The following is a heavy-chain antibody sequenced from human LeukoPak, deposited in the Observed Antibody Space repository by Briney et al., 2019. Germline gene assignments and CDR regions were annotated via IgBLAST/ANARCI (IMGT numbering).Heavy chain of an antibody. Sequence: GGSLRLSCAASVFTFSSYGMSWVRQAPGKGLEWVSAISGSGGSTYYVDSVKGRFTISRDNSKNTLYLQMNSLRAEDTAVYYCAEDIGDPYGSGSYSTPFDYWGQGTLVTVSS. V-gene: IGHV3-23*01. CDR3: AEDIGDPYGSGSYSTPFDY. J-gene: IGHJ4*02. CDR1: VFTFSSYG. D-gene: IGHD3-10*01. CDR2: ISGSGGST.